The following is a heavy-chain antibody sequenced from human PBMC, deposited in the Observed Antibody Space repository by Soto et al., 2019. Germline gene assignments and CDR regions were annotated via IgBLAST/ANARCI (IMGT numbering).Heavy chain of an antibody. CDR1: GFTVSSSY. Sequence: EVQVVESGGGLIQPGGSLRLSCAASGFTVSSSYMSWVRQAPGKGLEWVSVIYSGSTTYYADSVKGRFTISRDTSXXXXXLQMNSLRAEDTAVYYCATRGGYRGYDYAFDIWGQGTMVTVSS. V-gene: IGHV3-53*01. J-gene: IGHJ3*02. CDR3: ATRGGYRGYDYAFDI. D-gene: IGHD5-12*01. CDR2: IYSGSTT.